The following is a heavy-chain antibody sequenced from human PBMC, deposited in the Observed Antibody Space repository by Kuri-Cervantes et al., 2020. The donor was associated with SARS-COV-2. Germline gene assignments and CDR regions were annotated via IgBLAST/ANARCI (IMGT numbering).Heavy chain of an antibody. CDR1: GFTFSSYA. CDR2: ISSGSEYI. Sequence: LSLTCAASGFTFSSYAMHWVRQAPGKGLEWVSSISSGSEYILYADSAKGRFTISRDNAKNSLFLQMNSLRADDTAIYYCARFETGVSTTGTENWGQGTLVTVSS. CDR3: ARFETGVSTTGTEN. D-gene: IGHD2-8*02. J-gene: IGHJ4*02. V-gene: IGHV3-21*01.